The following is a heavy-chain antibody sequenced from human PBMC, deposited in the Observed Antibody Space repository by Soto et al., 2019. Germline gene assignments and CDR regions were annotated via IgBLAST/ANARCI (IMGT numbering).Heavy chain of an antibody. Sequence: QVQLVQSGAEVRMPGSSVKVSCKASGGTFSTYPINWVRQAPGQGLEWMGGIIPLFGTTNYAQKFKGRVTITADASTSTAYMELSSLRAEDAAVYYCARGATHGSSWYFGFDPWGQGTLVTGSS. CDR3: ARGATHGSSWYFGFDP. CDR1: GGTFSTYP. CDR2: IIPLFGTT. D-gene: IGHD6-13*01. V-gene: IGHV1-69*01. J-gene: IGHJ5*02.